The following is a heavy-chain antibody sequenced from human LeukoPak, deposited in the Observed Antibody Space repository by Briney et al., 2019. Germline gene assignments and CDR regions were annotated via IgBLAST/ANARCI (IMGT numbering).Heavy chain of an antibody. CDR2: FDPQDDET. J-gene: IGHJ3*02. CDR3: LTGWVVVVSDAIDI. V-gene: IGHV1-24*01. CDR1: GYTLTELS. D-gene: IGHD2-15*01. Sequence: ASVKVSCKVSGYTLTELSMHWVRQAPGKGLEWMGGFDPQDDETIYAQKFQGRVTMTEATSTDTAYMALSRLTYEDTGVYDCLTGWVVVVSDAIDICGGGTMVTVP.